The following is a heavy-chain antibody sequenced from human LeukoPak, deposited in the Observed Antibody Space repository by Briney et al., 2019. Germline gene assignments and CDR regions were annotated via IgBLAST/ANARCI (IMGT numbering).Heavy chain of an antibody. D-gene: IGHD1-1*01. CDR3: AGGELYYYYGMDV. Sequence: GASVKVSCKASGYTFTISAMHCVRQAPGQGCEGVGWINAGDGNTKYSQKFQGRVSITRDTSASTAYMELSSLRSEDTAVYYCAGGELYYYYGMDVWGQGTTVTVSS. CDR1: GYTFTISA. CDR2: INAGDGNT. V-gene: IGHV1-3*01. J-gene: IGHJ6*02.